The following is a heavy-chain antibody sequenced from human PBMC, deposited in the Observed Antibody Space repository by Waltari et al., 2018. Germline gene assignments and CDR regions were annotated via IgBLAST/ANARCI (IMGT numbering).Heavy chain of an antibody. J-gene: IGHJ6*02. D-gene: IGHD2-8*02. Sequence: QVHLQQWGAGLLRPSETLSLICAVYGGSLRGYYWGWIRQPPGKGLVWIGAINHSPNSNYNPSLRSRVHMSIDTSQNQFSLQRTSGTAADTGVYYCVRLEDCTGPGGNCYSGAPFAVDVWGQGTTVTVPS. CDR1: GGSLRGYY. CDR2: INHSPNS. CDR3: VRLEDCTGPGGNCYSGAPFAVDV. V-gene: IGHV4-34*01.